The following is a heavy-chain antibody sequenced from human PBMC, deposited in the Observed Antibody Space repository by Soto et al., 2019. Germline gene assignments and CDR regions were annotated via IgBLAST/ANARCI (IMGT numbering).Heavy chain of an antibody. D-gene: IGHD3-10*01. CDR2: ISSSSSTI. CDR1: GFTFSSYS. Sequence: EVQLVESGGGLVQPGGSLRLSCAASGFTFSSYSMNWVCQAPGKGLEWVSYISSSSSTIYYADSVKGRFTISRDNAKNSLYLQMNSLSAEDTAVYYCARDWGGTMVRGVENFDYWGQGTLVTVSS. J-gene: IGHJ4*02. V-gene: IGHV3-48*01. CDR3: ARDWGGTMVRGVENFDY.